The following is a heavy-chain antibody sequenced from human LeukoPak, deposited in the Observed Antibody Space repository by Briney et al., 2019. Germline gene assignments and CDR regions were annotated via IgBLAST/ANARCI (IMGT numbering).Heavy chain of an antibody. J-gene: IGHJ6*03. D-gene: IGHD6-13*01. CDR1: GGSISSYY. CDR3: ARETRVAAAGHYSGSYYMDD. V-gene: IGHV4-4*09. Sequence: SETLSLTCTVSGGSISSYYWSWIRQPPGKGLEWIGYIYTSGSTNYNPSLKSRVTISVDTSKNQFSLKLSSVTAADTAVYYCARETRVAAAGHYSGSYYMDDWGKGTTVTVSS. CDR2: IYTSGST.